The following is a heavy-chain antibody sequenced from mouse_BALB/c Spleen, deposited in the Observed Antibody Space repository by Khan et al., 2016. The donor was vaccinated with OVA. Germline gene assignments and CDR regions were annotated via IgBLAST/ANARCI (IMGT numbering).Heavy chain of an antibody. CDR1: GYTFINYW. Sequence: QVQLQQPGAELAKPGASVKMSCKASGYTFINYWILWVKQRPGQGLEWIGYINPSTGYTEYNQNFKDKATLTADKSSSTAYMQLSSLTSEDSAVYYCARRGLRWDFDYWGLGTTLTVSS. J-gene: IGHJ2*01. CDR2: INPSTGYT. D-gene: IGHD1-1*01. V-gene: IGHV1-7*01. CDR3: ARRGLRWDFDY.